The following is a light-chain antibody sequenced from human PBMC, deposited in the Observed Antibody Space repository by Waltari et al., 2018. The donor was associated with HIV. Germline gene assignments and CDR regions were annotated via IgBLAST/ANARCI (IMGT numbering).Light chain of an antibody. Sequence: QSVLTQPPSVSAAPGQKVTISCSGSSPNIGNNYVSWYQQLPGTAPKLLIYYNDRRPSGSPDRFPGSKSGTSATLGITGLQTGDEADYYGGTWDSSLSAVVFGGGTKLTVL. V-gene: IGLV1-51*01. J-gene: IGLJ2*01. CDR3: GTWDSSLSAVV. CDR1: SPNIGNNY. CDR2: YND.